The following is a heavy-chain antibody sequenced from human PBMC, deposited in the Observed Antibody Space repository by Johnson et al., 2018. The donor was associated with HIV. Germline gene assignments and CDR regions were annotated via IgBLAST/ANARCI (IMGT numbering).Heavy chain of an antibody. CDR2: ISYDGSNK. J-gene: IGHJ3*02. CDR3: ARDPFPRFYAFDI. V-gene: IGHV3-30*03. CDR1: GFTFSSYG. Sequence: QVQLVESGGGVVQPGRSLRLSCAASGFTFSSYGMHWVRQAPGKGLEWVAVISYDGSNKHYADSVKGRFTHSRDNSKNTLYLQMNSLRAEDTVVYYCARDPFPRFYAFDIWGQGTMVIVSS.